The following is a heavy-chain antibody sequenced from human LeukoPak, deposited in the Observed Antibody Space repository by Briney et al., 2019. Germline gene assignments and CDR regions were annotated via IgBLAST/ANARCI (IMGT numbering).Heavy chain of an antibody. CDR1: GFSFSDYW. Sequence: GGSLRLSCAASGFSFSDYWMNWVRQAPGKGLEWVAEIKPDGREKNYVGSVKGRSTISRDNAKNSLYLQMNSLRAEDTAVYYCAKGYCRGGSCNSGYWGQGTLVTVSS. J-gene: IGHJ4*02. CDR2: IKPDGREK. V-gene: IGHV3-7*03. CDR3: AKGYCRGGSCNSGY. D-gene: IGHD2-15*01.